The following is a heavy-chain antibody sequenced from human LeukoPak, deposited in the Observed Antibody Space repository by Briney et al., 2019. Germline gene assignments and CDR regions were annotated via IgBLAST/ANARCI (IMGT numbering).Heavy chain of an antibody. Sequence: SETLSLTCNVSGGSFSGYFWSWIRQPPGKALEWIGYIYTTGRTNYNPSLKSRVTISVDTSKNQFSLKLNSVTAADTAVYYCAKILGSGVWYGFDIWGQGTMVTVSS. J-gene: IGHJ3*02. CDR1: GGSFSGYF. D-gene: IGHD2-21*01. V-gene: IGHV4-4*09. CDR3: AKILGSGVWYGFDI. CDR2: IYTTGRT.